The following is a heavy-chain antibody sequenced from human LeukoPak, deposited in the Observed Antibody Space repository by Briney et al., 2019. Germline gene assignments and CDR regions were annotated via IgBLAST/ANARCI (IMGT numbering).Heavy chain of an antibody. CDR2: IYYSGST. CDR1: GGSISSGDYY. CDR3: ARGRYDSGSSGWGYFDY. V-gene: IGHV4-30-4*01. D-gene: IGHD3-10*01. J-gene: IGHJ4*02. Sequence: PSETLSLTCTVSGGSISSGDYYWSWIRQPPGKGLEWIGYIYYSGSTYYNPSLKSRVTISVDTSKNQFSLKLSSVTAADTAVYYCARGRYDSGSSGWGYFDYWGQGTLVTVSS.